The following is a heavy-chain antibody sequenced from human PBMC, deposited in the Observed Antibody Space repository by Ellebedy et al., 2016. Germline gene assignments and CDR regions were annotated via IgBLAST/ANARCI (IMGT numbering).Heavy chain of an antibody. J-gene: IGHJ4*02. V-gene: IGHV3-30*18. CDR1: GFTFSSYG. Sequence: GESLKISXAASGFTFSSYGMHWVRQAPGKGLEWVAVISYDGSNKYYADSVKGRFTISRDNSKNTLYLQMNSLRAEDTAVYYCAKDRSPYCSSTSCPIPYFDYWGQGTLVTVSS. D-gene: IGHD2-2*01. CDR2: ISYDGSNK. CDR3: AKDRSPYCSSTSCPIPYFDY.